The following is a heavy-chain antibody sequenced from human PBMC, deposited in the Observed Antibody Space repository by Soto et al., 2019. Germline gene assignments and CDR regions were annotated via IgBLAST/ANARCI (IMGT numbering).Heavy chain of an antibody. Sequence: SETLSLTCIVSGGSISSYYWSWIRQPPGKGLEWIGYISYSGNTNYNPSFKSRVTISLDTSKNQFSLKLSSVTAADTAVYYCARDRSESSDWYYLDYWGQGALVTVSS. D-gene: IGHD6-13*01. J-gene: IGHJ4*02. V-gene: IGHV4-59*01. CDR3: ARDRSESSDWYYLDY. CDR1: GGSISSYY. CDR2: ISYSGNT.